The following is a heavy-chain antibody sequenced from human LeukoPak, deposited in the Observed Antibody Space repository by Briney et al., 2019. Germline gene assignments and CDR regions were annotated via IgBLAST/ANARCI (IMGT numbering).Heavy chain of an antibody. CDR3: ARGIYDFWSGKIPYGMDV. Sequence: PSETLSLTCTVSGGSISSYYWSWIRQPPGKGLEWIGYIYYSGTTNYNPSLKSRVTISVDTSKNQFSLKLSSVTAADTAVYYCARGIYDFWSGKIPYGMDVWGQGTTVTVSS. CDR1: GGSISSYY. D-gene: IGHD3-3*01. J-gene: IGHJ6*02. CDR2: IYYSGTT. V-gene: IGHV4-59*01.